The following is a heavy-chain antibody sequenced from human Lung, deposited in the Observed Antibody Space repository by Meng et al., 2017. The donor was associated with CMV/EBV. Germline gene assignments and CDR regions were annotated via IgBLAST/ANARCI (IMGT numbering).Heavy chain of an antibody. CDR3: ARDLKAAVTSYYYHYGLDV. Sequence: SCAASGFKFSNYPVHWVRQAPGKGLEWVAVISFDGSNKFYAESVKGRFTISRDNSKNTLYLQMNSLRAEDTALYYCARDLKAAVTSYYYHYGLDVXRQGTTVTVSS. J-gene: IGHJ6*02. CDR1: GFKFSNYP. D-gene: IGHD6-13*01. CDR2: ISFDGSNK. V-gene: IGHV3-30-3*01.